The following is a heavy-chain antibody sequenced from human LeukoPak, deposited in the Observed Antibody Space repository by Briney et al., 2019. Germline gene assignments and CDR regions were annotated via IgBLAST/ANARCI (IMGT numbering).Heavy chain of an antibody. J-gene: IGHJ3*02. Sequence: KPSQTLSLTCTVSGGSISSGGYYWSWIRQHPGKGLEWIGYIYYSGSTYYNPSLKSRVTISVDTSKNQFSLKLSSVTAADTAVYYCAIGYCSGGSCYRDAFDIWGQGTMVTVSS. V-gene: IGHV4-31*03. CDR3: AIGYCSGGSCYRDAFDI. D-gene: IGHD2-15*01. CDR1: GGSISSGGYY. CDR2: IYYSGST.